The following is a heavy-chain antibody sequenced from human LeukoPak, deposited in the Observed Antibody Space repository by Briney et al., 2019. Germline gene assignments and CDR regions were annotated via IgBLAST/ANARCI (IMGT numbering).Heavy chain of an antibody. D-gene: IGHD2-2*01. Sequence: SETLSLTCTVSGGSISRSSYYWVWIRQPPGKGLEWIGTIYYSGSTYYNPSLKSRVTISADTSKNQFSLKLSSVTAADTAVYYCAREVDAAAAYNWFDPSGQGTLVTVSS. CDR1: GGSISRSSYY. V-gene: IGHV4-39*07. CDR2: IYYSGST. J-gene: IGHJ5*02. CDR3: AREVDAAAAYNWFDP.